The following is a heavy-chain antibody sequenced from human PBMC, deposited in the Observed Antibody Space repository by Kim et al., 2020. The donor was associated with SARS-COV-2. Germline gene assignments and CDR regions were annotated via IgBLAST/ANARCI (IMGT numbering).Heavy chain of an antibody. Sequence: YYADSVKGRFTISRDNAKNSLYLQMNSLRAEDTAVYYCAAMIPKTLFDYWGQGTLVTVSS. D-gene: IGHD3-22*01. J-gene: IGHJ4*02. V-gene: IGHV3-21*01. CDR3: AAMIPKTLFDY.